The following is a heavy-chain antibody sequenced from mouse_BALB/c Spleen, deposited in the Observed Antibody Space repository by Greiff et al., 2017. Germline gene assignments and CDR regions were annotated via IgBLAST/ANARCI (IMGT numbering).Heavy chain of an antibody. CDR1: GFTFSSFG. V-gene: IGHV5-17*02. CDR2: ISSGSSTI. J-gene: IGHJ1*01. D-gene: IGHD1-1*01. CDR3: ALRDFDV. Sequence: EVKLVESGGGLVQPGGSRKLSCAASGFTFSSFGMHWVRQAPEKGLEWVAYISSGSSTIYYADTVKGRFTISRDNPKNTLFLQMTSLRSEDTAMYYCALRDFDVWGAGTTVTVSS.